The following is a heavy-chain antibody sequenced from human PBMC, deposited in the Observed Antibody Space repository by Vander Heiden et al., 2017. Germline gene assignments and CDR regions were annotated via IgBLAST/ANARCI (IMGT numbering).Heavy chain of an antibody. CDR1: GDSLNTTFYF. D-gene: IGHD6-6*01. Sequence: QLQLQESGPRLVKPSETLSLTCSPSGDSLNTTFYFWGWIRQPPEKGLEWIGSMFYGGTTHYNPSLKSRVTLSADTPKNQFSLRLTSVAAEDTAVYYCVRYSSSFGWFDPWGQGALVTVS. CDR2: MFYGGTT. CDR3: VRYSSSFGWFDP. V-gene: IGHV4-39*01. J-gene: IGHJ5*02.